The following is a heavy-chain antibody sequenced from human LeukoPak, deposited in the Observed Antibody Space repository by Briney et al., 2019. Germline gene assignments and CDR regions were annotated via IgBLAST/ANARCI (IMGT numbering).Heavy chain of an antibody. Sequence: SQTLSLTCVLSGDSVSSNNVAWNWLRQSPSRGLEWLGRTYYRSKLYNDYAVSMKGRITINPDTSKNQFSLQLKSVTPEDTAMYYCARDIPGSQDAFDLWGQGTMVIVSS. CDR3: ARDIPGSQDAFDL. CDR2: TYYRSKLYN. CDR1: GDSVSSNNVA. V-gene: IGHV6-1*01. D-gene: IGHD1-20*01. J-gene: IGHJ3*01.